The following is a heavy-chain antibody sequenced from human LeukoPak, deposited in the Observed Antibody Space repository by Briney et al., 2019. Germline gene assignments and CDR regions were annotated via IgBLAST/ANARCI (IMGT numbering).Heavy chain of an antibody. Sequence: SQTLSLTCTVSGGSISSGDYYWSWIRQPPGKGLEWIGYIYDSGSTYYNPSLKSRVTMSVDTSKNQFSLKLNSVTAADTAVYYFAREGVVGATTPFDYWGQGTLVTVSS. CDR1: GGSISSGDYY. CDR3: AREGVVGATTPFDY. J-gene: IGHJ4*02. CDR2: IYDSGST. V-gene: IGHV4-30-4*08. D-gene: IGHD1-26*01.